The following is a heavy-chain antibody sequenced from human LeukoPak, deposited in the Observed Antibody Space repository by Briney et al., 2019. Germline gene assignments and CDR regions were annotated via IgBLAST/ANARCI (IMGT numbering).Heavy chain of an antibody. D-gene: IGHD4-11*01. V-gene: IGHV3-20*04. CDR3: ARALSNYVDYYYYYYMDV. Sequence: RPGGSLRLSCAASGFTFDDYGMSSVRQAPGKGLEWVSGINWNGGVTAYVDSVKGRFTIPRANAKNSLYLQMHSLRAEDTALYYCARALSNYVDYYYYYYMDVWGKGTTVTVSS. CDR2: INWNGGVT. CDR1: GFTFDDYG. J-gene: IGHJ6*03.